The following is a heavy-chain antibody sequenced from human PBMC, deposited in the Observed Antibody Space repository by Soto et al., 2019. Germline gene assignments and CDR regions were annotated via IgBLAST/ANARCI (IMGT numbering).Heavy chain of an antibody. Sequence: SXTLSLTCTVSGVSISVFYVICIRKSAGKGLEWIGRIYATGTTDYNPSLKSRVMMSVDTSKKQFSLKLRSVTAADTAVYYCVRDGTKTLREWFDTWGQGMSVTVSS. CDR3: VRDGTKTLREWFDT. CDR2: IYATGTT. D-gene: IGHD1-1*01. V-gene: IGHV4-4*07. J-gene: IGHJ5*02. CDR1: GVSISVFY.